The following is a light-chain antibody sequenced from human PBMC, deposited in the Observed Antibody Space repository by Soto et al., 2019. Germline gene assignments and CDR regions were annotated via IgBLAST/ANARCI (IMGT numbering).Light chain of an antibody. V-gene: IGKV1-5*03. CDR3: QHYNTWRWT. J-gene: IGKJ1*01. CDR1: QSISVW. CDR2: KAS. Sequence: DIPMTQSPSTLSASVGDRVTITCRASQSISVWLAWYQQKAGKAPNLLIYKASRLESGVPSRFSGSGSETEFTLTISGLQSEDFAVYYCQHYNTWRWTFGQGTKVEIK.